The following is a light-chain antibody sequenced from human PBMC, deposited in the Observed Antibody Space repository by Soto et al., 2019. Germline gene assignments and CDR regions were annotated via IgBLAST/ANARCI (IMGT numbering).Light chain of an antibody. V-gene: IGLV1-47*01. Sequence: QSVLTQPPSASGTPGQRVTISCSGSSSNIGSNYVYWYQQLPGTAPKLLIYRNNQRPSGVPDRFSGSKSGTSAALAISGLRSGDEGDYYCAAWDDSLSGGVFGGGTKLTVL. CDR1: SSNIGSNY. CDR2: RNN. CDR3: AAWDDSLSGGV. J-gene: IGLJ3*02.